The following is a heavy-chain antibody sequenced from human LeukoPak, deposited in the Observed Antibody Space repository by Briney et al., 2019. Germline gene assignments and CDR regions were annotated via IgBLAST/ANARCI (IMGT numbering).Heavy chain of an antibody. J-gene: IGHJ4*02. CDR3: ARHGQGASDY. D-gene: IGHD3-16*01. CDR2: IYYSGST. Sequence: PSETLSLTCTVAGGSISSSSYYWGWIRQPPGKGLEWIGSIYYSGSTYYNPSLKSRVTILPDTPKNQFSLKLSSVTAADTAVYYCARHGQGASDYWGQGTLVTVSS. CDR1: GGSISSSSYY. V-gene: IGHV4-39*01.